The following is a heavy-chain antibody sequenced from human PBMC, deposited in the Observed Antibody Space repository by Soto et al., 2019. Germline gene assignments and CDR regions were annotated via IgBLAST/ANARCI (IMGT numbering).Heavy chain of an antibody. CDR1: GFTFTSYS. CDR2: ITSKSTTI. J-gene: IGHJ5*02. CDR3: AREMGACSDSSCYPGPYDS. Sequence: GGSLRLSCAASGFTFTSYSMNWVRQAPGQGLEWVSYITSKSTTIKYPVSVKGRFTVSRDNAKNSLYLQLNSLRDEDTAVYYCAREMGACSDSSCYPGPYDSWGQGTLVTFSS. V-gene: IGHV3-48*02. D-gene: IGHD3-16*01.